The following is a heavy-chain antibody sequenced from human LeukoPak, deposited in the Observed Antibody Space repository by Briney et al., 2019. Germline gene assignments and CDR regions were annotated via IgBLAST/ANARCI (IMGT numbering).Heavy chain of an antibody. CDR3: ARGSRYFLH. CDR2: ISSRGRTI. Sequence: PGGPLRPSCAASGFTSSDYTMTWIRQAPGKGLEWVSHISSRGRTIYYADSVKGRVTISRDNAKNSMYLQMYSLRAEDTAVYYCARGSRYFLHWGQGTLVTVSS. CDR1: GFTSSDYT. V-gene: IGHV3-11*01. J-gene: IGHJ1*01.